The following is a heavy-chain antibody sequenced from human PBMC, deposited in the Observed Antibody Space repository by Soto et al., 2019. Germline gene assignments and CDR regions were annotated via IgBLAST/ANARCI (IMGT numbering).Heavy chain of an antibody. CDR2: IWSAGLT. Sequence: LRLSCAASGFTVSSKYMNWVRQAPGKGLEWVSIIWSAGLTYYADSVRGRFTISRDISKNILFLQMNNLRAEDSDIYYCARELPPDIWGQGTLVTVSS. CDR3: ARELPPDI. D-gene: IGHD2-15*01. CDR1: GFTVSSKY. J-gene: IGHJ4*02. V-gene: IGHV3-53*01.